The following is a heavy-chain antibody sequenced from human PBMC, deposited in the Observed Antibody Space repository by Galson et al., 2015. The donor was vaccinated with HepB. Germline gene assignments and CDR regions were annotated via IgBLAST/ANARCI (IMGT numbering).Heavy chain of an antibody. V-gene: IGHV3-30*18. CDR3: VKDKPYTGHA. Sequence: SLRLSCAASGFAFSDYGMHWVRQAPGKGLDEVAVVSSDGNTKVYTDSVKGRFTISRDNAKNTLYLLMNSLRPEDTAVYSCVKDKPYTGHAWGQGVLVTVSS. CDR2: VSSDGNTK. D-gene: IGHD5-12*01. CDR1: GFAFSDYG. J-gene: IGHJ5*02.